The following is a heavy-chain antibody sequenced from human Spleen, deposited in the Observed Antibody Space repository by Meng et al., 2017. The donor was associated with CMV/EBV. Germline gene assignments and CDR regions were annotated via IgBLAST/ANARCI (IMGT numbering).Heavy chain of an antibody. V-gene: IGHV1-2*02. CDR3: ARGGGKTYYDFWSGYYMN. Sequence: YTFTDQFIRWVRQAPGHGLQWMGWINPNSGGTNYEQKFQSRVTMTRDSSISTAYMELSSLRADDTGVYYCARGGGKTYYDFWSGYYMNWGQGTLVTVSS. CDR2: INPNSGGT. J-gene: IGHJ4*02. CDR1: YTFTDQF. D-gene: IGHD3-3*01.